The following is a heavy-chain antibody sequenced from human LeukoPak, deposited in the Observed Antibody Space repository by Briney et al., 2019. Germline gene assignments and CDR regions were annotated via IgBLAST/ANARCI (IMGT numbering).Heavy chain of an antibody. D-gene: IGHD6-19*01. CDR2: ISAYNGNT. CDR1: GYTFTSYG. J-gene: IGHJ4*02. V-gene: IGHV1-18*01. Sequence: ASVKVSCKASGYTFTSYGISWVRQAPGQGLEWMGWISAYNGNTNYAQKLQGRVTMTTDTSTSTAYMELRSLRSDDTAVYYRARDSERASSGWYMAWIQEDWGQGTLVTVSS. CDR3: ARDSERASSGWYMAWIQED.